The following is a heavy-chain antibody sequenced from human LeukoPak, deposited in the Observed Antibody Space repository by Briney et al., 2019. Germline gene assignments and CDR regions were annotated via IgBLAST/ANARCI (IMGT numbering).Heavy chain of an antibody. D-gene: IGHD3-22*01. Sequence: GGSLRLSCAASGFSFNIHSMNWVRQAPGKGLEWISYISSSSSTIYYADSVKGRFTISRDNAKNSLYLQVSSLREEDTAVYYCARGSNGHYDSSGYYSLSIGLDVWGRGTTVTVSS. J-gene: IGHJ6*02. CDR2: ISSSSSTI. CDR3: ARGSNGHYDSSGYYSLSIGLDV. CDR1: GFSFNIHS. V-gene: IGHV3-48*02.